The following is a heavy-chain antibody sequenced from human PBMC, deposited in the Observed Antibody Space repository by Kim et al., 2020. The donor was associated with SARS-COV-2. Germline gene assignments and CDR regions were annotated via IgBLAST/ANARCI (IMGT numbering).Heavy chain of an antibody. D-gene: IGHD2-21*01. J-gene: IGHJ3*02. CDR3: ASDKTPSSGDVYFDALDI. CDR1: GFSFPNYW. CDR2: INEDGSLT. Sequence: GGSLRLSCAASGFSFPNYWMTWVRQTQQKGLEWVANINEDGSLTYYVDSVKGRFTISRDNAKNSLHLQMDSLRAEDTAVYYCASDKTPSSGDVYFDALDIWGQGTLVTVSS. V-gene: IGHV3-7*01.